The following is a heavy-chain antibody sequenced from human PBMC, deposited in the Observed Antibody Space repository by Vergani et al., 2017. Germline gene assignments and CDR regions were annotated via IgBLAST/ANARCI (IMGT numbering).Heavy chain of an antibody. V-gene: IGHV3-21*02. CDR1: GISFSNYT. D-gene: IGHD1-26*01. Sequence: EAQLVESGGGAVKPGGSLRLSCTASGISFSNYTIHWVRQAPGKGLEWVASISSSSAYIDYVDSIKGRFTISRDNARRSVFLQMNSLRAEDTAVYYCVRQYSGSNMDAFDIWGQGTMVTVSS. CDR3: VRQYSGSNMDAFDI. J-gene: IGHJ3*02. CDR2: ISSSSAYI.